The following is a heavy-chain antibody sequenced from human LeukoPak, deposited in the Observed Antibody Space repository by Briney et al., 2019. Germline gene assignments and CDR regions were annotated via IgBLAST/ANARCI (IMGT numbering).Heavy chain of an antibody. CDR3: ARPYGSGSYQYYFDY. D-gene: IGHD3-10*01. V-gene: IGHV1-69*13. J-gene: IGHJ4*02. CDR2: IIPIFGTA. Sequence: ASVKVSCKASGGTFSSYAISWVRQAPGQGLEWMGGIIPIFGTANYAQKFQGRVTITADESTSTAYMELSSLRSEDTAVYYCARPYGSGSYQYYFDYWGQGTLVTVSS. CDR1: GGTFSSYA.